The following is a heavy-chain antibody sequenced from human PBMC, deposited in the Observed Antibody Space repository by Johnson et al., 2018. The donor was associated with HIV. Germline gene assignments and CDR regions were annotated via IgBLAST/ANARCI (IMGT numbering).Heavy chain of an antibody. CDR2: ISYDGSNK. V-gene: IGHV3-30-3*01. J-gene: IGHJ3*02. CDR3: ARDNEDIVLVGAFDI. CDR1: GFTFSDYA. D-gene: IGHD2-8*02. Sequence: QVQLVESGGNVVQPGRSLRLSCAASGFTFSDYAMHWVRQAPGKGLEWVAVISYDGSNKYYPDSVKGRFTISRDNSKNTLYLQMNSLRAEDTAVYYCARDNEDIVLVGAFDIWGQGTMVTVSS.